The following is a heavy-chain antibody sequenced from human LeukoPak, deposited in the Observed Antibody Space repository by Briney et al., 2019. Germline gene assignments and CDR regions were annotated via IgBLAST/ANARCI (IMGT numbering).Heavy chain of an antibody. CDR1: GGSISSYY. D-gene: IGHD3-10*01. CDR2: IYYSGST. V-gene: IGHV4-59*01. CDR3: ARSYGDTAVDY. Sequence: PSETLSLTCTVSGGSISSYYWSWIRQPPGKGLEWIGYIYYSGSTNYNPSLKSRVTISVDTSKNQFSLKLSSVTAADTAVYYCARSYGDTAVDYWGQGTLVTVSS. J-gene: IGHJ4*02.